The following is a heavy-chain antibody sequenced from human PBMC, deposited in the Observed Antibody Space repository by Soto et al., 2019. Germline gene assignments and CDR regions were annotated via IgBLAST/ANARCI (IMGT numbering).Heavy chain of an antibody. CDR3: ARGIRTGPYYYYYYYMDV. D-gene: IGHD4-17*01. V-gene: IGHV3-21*01. J-gene: IGHJ6*03. CDR2: ISSSSSYI. CDR1: GFTFSSYS. Sequence: EVQLVESGGGLVKPGGSLRLSCAASGFTFSSYSMNWVRQAPGKGLEWVSSISSSSSYIYYADSVKGRFTISRDNAKNSLYLQMNSLRAEYTAVYYCARGIRTGPYYYYYYYMDVWGKGTTDTVSS.